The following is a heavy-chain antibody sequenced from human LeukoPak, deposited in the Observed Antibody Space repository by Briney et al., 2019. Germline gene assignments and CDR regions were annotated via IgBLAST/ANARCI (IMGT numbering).Heavy chain of an antibody. CDR3: ASHRRDDYVWGSYRRIDY. CDR2: INPNSGGT. D-gene: IGHD3-16*02. Sequence: SSVKVSCKASGYTFTGYYMHWVRQAPGQGLEGMGWINPNSGGTNYAQKFQGRVTMTRDTSISTAYMELIRLRSDDTAVYYCASHRRDDYVWGSYRRIDYWGQGTLVTVSS. CDR1: GYTFTGYY. V-gene: IGHV1-2*02. J-gene: IGHJ4*02.